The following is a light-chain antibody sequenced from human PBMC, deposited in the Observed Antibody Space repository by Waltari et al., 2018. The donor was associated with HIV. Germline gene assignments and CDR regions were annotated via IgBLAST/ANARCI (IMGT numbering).Light chain of an antibody. V-gene: IGLV3-1*01. Sequence: SYELTQPPSVSVSPGPTASITCSGDKLGDKYACWYLQKPGKSPLLVTSQYSKRPSGIPERFSGSNSGNTATLTVSGTQAMDEADYYWQAWDSSSVVFGGGTKLTVL. CDR2: QYS. CDR1: KLGDKY. CDR3: QAWDSSSVV. J-gene: IGLJ2*01.